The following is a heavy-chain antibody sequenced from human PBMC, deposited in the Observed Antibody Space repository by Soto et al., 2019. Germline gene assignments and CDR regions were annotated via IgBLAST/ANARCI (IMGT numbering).Heavy chain of an antibody. CDR3: ARDPWRTPPEAAFDV. J-gene: IGHJ3*01. CDR2: IYFSGVT. V-gene: IGHV4-31*03. Sequence: QVQLQESGPGLVEPSQTLSLTCTVSGGSISSAGYYWSWIRQQPGKGLEWIGYIYFSGVTYYNPSLESRVTISVDTSKNQFSLRLSSVTAADTAVYYCARDPWRTPPEAAFDVWGQGTKVTVSS. CDR1: GGSISSAGYY. D-gene: IGHD1-1*01.